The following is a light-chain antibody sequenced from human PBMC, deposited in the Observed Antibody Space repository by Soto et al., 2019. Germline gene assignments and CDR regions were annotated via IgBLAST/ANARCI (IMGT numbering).Light chain of an antibody. CDR3: RHNSSSQWTYCQWT. J-gene: IGKJ1*01. CDR2: GTS. V-gene: IGKV3-20*01. Sequence: IVLTQSPGTVSLSPGERATLSCRASQTGSIKYLAWYKQKPGQAPRLIIYGTSTSATGVPDRLSCSGSGKDFSPTINRQETEDSEIYICRHNSSSQWTYCQWTFGQWTKVEIK. CDR1: QTGSIKY.